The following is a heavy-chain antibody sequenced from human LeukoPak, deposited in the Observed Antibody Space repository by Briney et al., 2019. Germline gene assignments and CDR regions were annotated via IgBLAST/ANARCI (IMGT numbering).Heavy chain of an antibody. J-gene: IGHJ4*02. D-gene: IGHD2-15*01. CDR2: ISSSSNNT. V-gene: IGHV3-21*01. CDR3: AKEYCSGGRCYAYLDY. Sequence: PGGSLRLSCAASGFTFSTSSMNWVRQVPGKGLEWVSSISSSSNNTYYADSVKGRFTISRDNAKNSLYLQMNSLRVEDTAVYYCAKEYCSGGRCYAYLDYWGPGTLVTVSS. CDR1: GFTFSTSS.